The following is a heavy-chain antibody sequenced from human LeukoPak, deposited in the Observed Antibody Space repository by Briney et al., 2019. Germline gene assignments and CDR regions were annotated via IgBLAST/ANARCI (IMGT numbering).Heavy chain of an antibody. D-gene: IGHD3-10*01. J-gene: IGHJ6*02. CDR3: ARETTAMVRGVYYYYYGMDV. V-gene: IGHV3-53*01. CDR1: GFTVSSNY. Sequence: PGGSLRLSCAASGFTVSSNYMSWVRQAPGKGLEWVSVIYSGGSTYYADSVKGRFTISRDNSKNTLYLQMNSLRAEGTAVYYCARETTAMVRGVYYYYYGMDVWGQGTTVTVSS. CDR2: IYSGGST.